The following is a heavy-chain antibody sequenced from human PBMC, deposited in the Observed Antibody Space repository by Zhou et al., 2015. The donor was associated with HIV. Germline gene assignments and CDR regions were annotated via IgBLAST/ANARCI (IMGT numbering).Heavy chain of an antibody. D-gene: IGHD7-27*01. V-gene: IGHV3-74*02. CDR1: GFTFSNYW. J-gene: IGHJ4*02. CDR3: TRGLIGASVGHDY. Sequence: EVQLLESGGDSVHPGGSLRLSCTASGFTFSNYWMHWVRQVPGKGLQWVSRIDNDASRTNYADSVKGRFTVSRDNAKSTLYLQMNSLRGEDAAIYYCTRGLIGASVGHDYWGQGTLVTVSS. CDR2: IDNDASRT.